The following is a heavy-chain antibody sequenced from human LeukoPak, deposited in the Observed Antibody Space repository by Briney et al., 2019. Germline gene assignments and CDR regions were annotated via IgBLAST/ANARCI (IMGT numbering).Heavy chain of an antibody. CDR2: INAGNGNT. CDR3: ARGAPHDYGDYGFSYYFDY. CDR1: GYTFTGHF. V-gene: IGHV1-3*03. D-gene: IGHD4-17*01. J-gene: IGHJ4*02. Sequence: ASVKVSCKASGYTFTGHFMHWVRQAPGQRLEWMGWINAGNGNTKYSQEFQGRVTITRDTSASTAYMELSSLRSEDMAVYYCARGAPHDYGDYGFSYYFDYWGQGTLVTVSS.